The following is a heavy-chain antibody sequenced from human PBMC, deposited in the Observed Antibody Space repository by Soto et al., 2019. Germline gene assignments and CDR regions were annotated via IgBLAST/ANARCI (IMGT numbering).Heavy chain of an antibody. CDR1: GFALIDN. J-gene: IGHJ4*02. V-gene: IGHV3-11*01. CDR3: ARDYSNKGFDY. D-gene: IGHD4-4*01. CDR2: ISNSGTAT. Sequence: QVQLVESGGGLVRPGESLRLSCTASGFALIDNMGWIRQAPGRGLECIAYISNSGTATYYTDSVKGRFTVSRDHAENSLYLQMNSLTADDMAVYYFARDYSNKGFDYWGQGTLGTVSS.